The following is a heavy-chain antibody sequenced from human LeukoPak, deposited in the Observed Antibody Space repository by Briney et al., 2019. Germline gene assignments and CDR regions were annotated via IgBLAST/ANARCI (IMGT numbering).Heavy chain of an antibody. D-gene: IGHD5-12*01. CDR1: GLTFNTYW. J-gene: IGHJ4*02. Sequence: PGGSLRLSCAASGLTFNTYWTTWVRQAPGKGLEWVANINRDGSEKNYVGSVRGRFTISRDNTKNSLYLQMNSLTVEDTAVYYCGIGPGYRSDSWGQGTLVTVSS. CDR3: GIGPGYRSDS. CDR2: INRDGSEK. V-gene: IGHV3-7*05.